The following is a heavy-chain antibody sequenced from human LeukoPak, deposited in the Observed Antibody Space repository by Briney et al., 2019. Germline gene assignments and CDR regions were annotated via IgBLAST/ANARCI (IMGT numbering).Heavy chain of an antibody. V-gene: IGHV3-33*01. D-gene: IGHD3-22*01. J-gene: IGHJ4*02. CDR3: ARDSYYYDSSSSGDY. CDR1: GFTFSSYG. Sequence: GGSLRLSCAASGFTFSSYGMHWVRQAPGKGLEWVAVIWYDGSNKYYADSVKGRFTISRDNSKNTLYLQMNSLRAEDTAVYYCARDSYYYDSSSSGDYWGQGSLVTVSS. CDR2: IWYDGSNK.